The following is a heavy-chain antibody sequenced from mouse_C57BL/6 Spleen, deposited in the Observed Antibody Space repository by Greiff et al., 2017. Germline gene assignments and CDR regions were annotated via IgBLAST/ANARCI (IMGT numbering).Heavy chain of an antibody. CDR1: GYAFTNYL. CDR2: INPGSGGT. J-gene: IGHJ2*01. V-gene: IGHV1-54*01. D-gene: IGHD2-4*01. CDR3: ARIYYDYDESYCDY. Sequence: VQLQQSGAELVRPGTSVKVSCKASGYAFTNYLIEWVKQRPGQGLEWIGVINPGSGGTNYNEKFKGKATLTADKSSSTAYMQRSSLTSEDSAVYFCARIYYDYDESYCDYWGQGTTLTVSS.